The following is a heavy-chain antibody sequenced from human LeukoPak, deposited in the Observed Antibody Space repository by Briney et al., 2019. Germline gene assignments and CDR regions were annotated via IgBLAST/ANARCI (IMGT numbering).Heavy chain of an antibody. J-gene: IGHJ4*02. D-gene: IGHD4-17*01. CDR3: ATDTVTTSPFDY. CDR1: GLTFSSYA. Sequence: GRSLRLSCAASGLTFSSYAMHWVRQAPGKGLEWVAVISYDGSNKYYADSVRGRFTISRDNSKNTLYLQMNSLRAEDTAVYYCATDTVTTSPFDYWGQGTLVTVSS. CDR2: ISYDGSNK. V-gene: IGHV3-30-3*01.